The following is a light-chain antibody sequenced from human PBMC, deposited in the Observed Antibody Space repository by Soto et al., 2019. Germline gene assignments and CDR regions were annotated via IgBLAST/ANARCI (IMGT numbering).Light chain of an antibody. Sequence: DIKMTQSPSTLSASVGDTVTVTCRASQSVSGWLAWYQQKPGEAPKIMIYDASALPRGVPSRFSGSGSGTKFTLTIASLQPDDFATYYCQQYETFSGTLGPGTKVDIK. J-gene: IGKJ1*01. V-gene: IGKV1-5*01. CDR1: QSVSGW. CDR2: DAS. CDR3: QQYETFSGT.